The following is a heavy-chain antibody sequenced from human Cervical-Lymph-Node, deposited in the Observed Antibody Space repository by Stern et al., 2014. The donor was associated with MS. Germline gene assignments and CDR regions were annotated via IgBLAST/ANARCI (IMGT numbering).Heavy chain of an antibody. V-gene: IGHV2-5*02. D-gene: IGHD1-14*01. Sequence: QVTLRESGPTLVKPTQTLTLTCTFSGFSLTTSGVGVGWIRQPPGKALEWLALIYWGGEERYNPSLKNMLTITKDTSKNQVVLTMTNLDPVDTATYFCAHKPTGAGVAAYNWFDPWGQGFLVIVSS. CDR3: AHKPTGAGVAAYNWFDP. J-gene: IGHJ5*02. CDR1: GFSLTTSGVG. CDR2: IYWGGEE.